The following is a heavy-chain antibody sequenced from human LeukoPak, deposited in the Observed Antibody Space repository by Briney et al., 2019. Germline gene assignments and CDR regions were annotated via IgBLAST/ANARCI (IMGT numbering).Heavy chain of an antibody. CDR2: ISSSGSSI. CDR1: GFTFSSYE. D-gene: IGHD3-22*01. Sequence: GGSLRLSCAASGFTFSSYEMNWVRQAPGKGLEWVSYISSSGSSIYYADSVKDRFTISRDNAKNSLYLQMNSLRAEDTAVYYCARVLGHYDSSTYYSPWAFDIWGQGTMVTVPS. V-gene: IGHV3-48*03. J-gene: IGHJ3*02. CDR3: ARVLGHYDSSTYYSPWAFDI.